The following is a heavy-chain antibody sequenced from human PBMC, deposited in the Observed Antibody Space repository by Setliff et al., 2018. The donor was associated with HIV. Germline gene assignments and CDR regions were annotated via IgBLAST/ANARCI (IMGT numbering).Heavy chain of an antibody. V-gene: IGHV1-2*02. Sequence: ASVKVSCKTSGYSFSDYNIHWVRQAPGQGLEWMGWIDPDSGYTNYAQKFQGRVTMTRDTSISTAYMELSRLRADDTAVYYCARDFRSIRGGYVDYFDYWGQGTLVTVSS. CDR1: GYSFSDYN. CDR2: IDPDSGYT. J-gene: IGHJ4*02. CDR3: ARDFRSIRGGYVDYFDY. D-gene: IGHD6-25*01.